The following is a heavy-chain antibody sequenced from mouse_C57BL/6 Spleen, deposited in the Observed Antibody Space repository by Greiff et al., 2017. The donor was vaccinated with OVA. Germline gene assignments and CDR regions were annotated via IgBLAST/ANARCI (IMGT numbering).Heavy chain of an antibody. CDR3: ARHIPYYFDY. D-gene: IGHD5-2*01. V-gene: IGHV5-6*01. CDR1: GFTFSSYG. J-gene: IGHJ2*01. Sequence: DVQLVESGGDLVKPGGSLKLSCAASGFTFSSYGMSWVRQTPDKRLEWVATISSGGSYTYYPDSVKGRFTISRDNAKNTLYLQMSSLKSEDTAMYYCARHIPYYFDYWGQGTTLTVSS. CDR2: ISSGGSYT.